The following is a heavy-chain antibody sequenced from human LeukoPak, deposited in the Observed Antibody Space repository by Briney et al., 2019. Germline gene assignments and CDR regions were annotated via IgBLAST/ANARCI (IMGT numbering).Heavy chain of an antibody. CDR3: AKDALDAPYDILTGYYSYFDY. CDR1: GFTFSSYG. J-gene: IGHJ4*02. D-gene: IGHD3-9*01. Sequence: PGRSLRLSCAASGFTFSSYGMHWVRQAPGKGLEWVAVMSNDGSNKYYADSVKGRFTVSRDNSKNTLYLQMNSLRAEDTAVYYCAKDALDAPYDILTGYYSYFDYWGQGTLVTVSS. CDR2: MSNDGSNK. V-gene: IGHV3-30*18.